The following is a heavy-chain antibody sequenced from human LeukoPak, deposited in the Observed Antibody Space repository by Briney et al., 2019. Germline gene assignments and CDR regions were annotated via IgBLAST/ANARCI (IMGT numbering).Heavy chain of an antibody. CDR1: GLTFNNAW. CDR2: IRSRSAGGTT. V-gene: IGHV3-15*01. J-gene: IGHJ4*02. CDR3: STGGGTHDY. D-gene: IGHD2-15*01. Sequence: KPGGSLGLSCAASGLTFNNAWMSWVRQAPGKGLEGVGRIRSRSAGGTTDYGAPVKGRFTISRDDSKNTLYLQMNSLKTEDTAVYYCSTGGGTHDYWGQGTLVTVSS.